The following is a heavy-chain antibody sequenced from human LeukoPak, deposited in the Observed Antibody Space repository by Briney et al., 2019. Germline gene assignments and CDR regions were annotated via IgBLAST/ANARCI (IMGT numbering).Heavy chain of an antibody. V-gene: IGHV3-23*01. CDR2: LSGDSTIT. CDR1: GFTFNNYA. D-gene: IGHD6-19*01. CDR3: AKDRDISSARAGSAFDY. J-gene: IGHJ4*02. Sequence: GGSLRLSCVASGFTFNNYAMSWVRQIPGKGLEWVSTLSGDSTITYYADSVKGRFSISRDNSKNTLYLQMSSLRDEDTAVYYCAKDRDISSARAGSAFDYWGQGTLVTVSS.